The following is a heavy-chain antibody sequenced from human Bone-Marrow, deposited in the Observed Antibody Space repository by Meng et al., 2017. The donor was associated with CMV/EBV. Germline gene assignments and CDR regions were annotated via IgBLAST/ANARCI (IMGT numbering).Heavy chain of an antibody. CDR2: MSPSSGNT. V-gene: IGHV1-8*01. Sequence: ASGFTFANYGIAWVRQATGQGLEWMGWMSPSSGNTDYAQTFQGRVAMSRDTSITTAYMELNSLTSEDTAVYYCAKRNYGDSVRWFDPWGLGTLVTVSS. CDR3: AKRNYGDSVRWFDP. D-gene: IGHD4-17*01. J-gene: IGHJ5*02. CDR1: GFTFANYG.